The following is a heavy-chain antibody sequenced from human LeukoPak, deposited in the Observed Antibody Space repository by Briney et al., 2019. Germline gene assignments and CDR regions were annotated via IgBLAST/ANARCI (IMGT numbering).Heavy chain of an antibody. Sequence: SVKVSCKASGYTFTSYGISWVRQAPGQGLEWMGWISAYNGNTNYAQKLQGRVTMTTDKSTSTAYMELRSLRSDDTAMYYCARGYCSAGSCDWFDPWGQGTLFTVSS. D-gene: IGHD2-15*01. CDR2: ISAYNGNT. CDR1: GYTFTSYG. V-gene: IGHV1-18*01. CDR3: ARGYCSAGSCDWFDP. J-gene: IGHJ5*02.